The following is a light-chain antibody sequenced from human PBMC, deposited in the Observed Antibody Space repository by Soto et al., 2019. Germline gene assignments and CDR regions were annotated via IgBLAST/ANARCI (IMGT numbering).Light chain of an antibody. Sequence: EIVMTQSPATLSVSPGERATLSCRASQSVSSNLAWYKQKPGQAPRLLIYGASIRATGIPARFSGSGSGTEFTLTISGLQSEDFAVYYCQQYNNWTLTFGGGTKVEIK. J-gene: IGKJ4*01. CDR3: QQYNNWTLT. V-gene: IGKV3-15*01. CDR2: GAS. CDR1: QSVSSN.